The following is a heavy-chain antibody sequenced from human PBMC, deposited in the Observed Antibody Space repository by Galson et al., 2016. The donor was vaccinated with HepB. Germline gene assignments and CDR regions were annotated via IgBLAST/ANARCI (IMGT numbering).Heavy chain of an antibody. V-gene: IGHV1-69*13. Sequence: SVKVSCKVSGGTFSTSSINWVRQAPGQGLEWLGQIIPVFDTTKYAERFLGRVTITADESTSTVYMKLSSLRSEDSAVYYCARGYDDSGYYYHYFQCWGQGTLVTVSS. D-gene: IGHD3-22*01. CDR2: IIPVFDTT. CDR3: ARGYDDSGYYYHYFQC. J-gene: IGHJ1*01. CDR1: GGTFSTSS.